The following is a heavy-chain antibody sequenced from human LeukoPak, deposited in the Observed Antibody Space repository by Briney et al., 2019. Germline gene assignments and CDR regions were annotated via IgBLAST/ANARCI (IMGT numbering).Heavy chain of an antibody. CDR1: GFTFSSYG. J-gene: IGHJ2*01. D-gene: IGHD1-26*01. CDR2: IWYDGSNK. V-gene: IGHV3-33*06. CDR3: AKDRTVGASYWYFDL. Sequence: PGGSLRLSCAASGFTFSSYGMHWVRQAPGKGLEWVAVIWYDGSNKYYADSGKGRFTISRDNSKNTLYLQMNSLRAEDTAVYYCAKDRTVGASYWYFDLWGRGTLVTVSS.